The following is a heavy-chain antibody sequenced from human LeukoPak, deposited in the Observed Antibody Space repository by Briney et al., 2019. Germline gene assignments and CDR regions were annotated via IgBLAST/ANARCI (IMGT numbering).Heavy chain of an antibody. D-gene: IGHD2-15*01. J-gene: IGHJ5*02. Sequence: PGGSLRLSCAASGFTFSSYWMSWVRQAPGKGLEWVSAISGSGGSTYYADSVKGRFTISRDNSKNTLYLQMNSLRAEDTAVYYCAKDLHYCSGGSCYSGWFDPWGQGTLVTVSS. V-gene: IGHV3-23*01. CDR3: AKDLHYCSGGSCYSGWFDP. CDR1: GFTFSSYW. CDR2: ISGSGGST.